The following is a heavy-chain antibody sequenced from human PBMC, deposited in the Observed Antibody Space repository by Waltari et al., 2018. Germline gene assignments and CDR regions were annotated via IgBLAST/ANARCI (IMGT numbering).Heavy chain of an antibody. CDR1: GGSFSGYY. CDR3: ARRGNGYCSSTSCPDFDY. J-gene: IGHJ4*02. Sequence: QVQLQQWGAGLLKPSETLSLTCAVYGGSFSGYYWSWIRQPPGRGLEWIGEINHSGSTNYNPSLKSRVTISVDTSKNQFSLKLSSVTAADTAVYYCARRGNGYCSSTSCPDFDYWGQGTLVTVSS. CDR2: INHSGST. D-gene: IGHD2-2*03. V-gene: IGHV4-34*01.